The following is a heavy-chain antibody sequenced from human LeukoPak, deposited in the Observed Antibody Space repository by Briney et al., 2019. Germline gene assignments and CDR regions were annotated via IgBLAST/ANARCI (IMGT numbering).Heavy chain of an antibody. J-gene: IGHJ4*02. CDR1: SLGFLAYW. D-gene: IGHD4-17*01. V-gene: IGHV3-7*05. CDR3: APRDSGDYPYFDY. CDR2: INQDGSEK. Sequence: GGSLRLSRMASSLGFLAYWVAWVRQAPGKGLEWVANINQDGSEKSYVDSVKGRFTISRDNAKNTLYLQMDSLRAEDTAVYFCAPRDSGDYPYFDYWGQGTLVTVSS.